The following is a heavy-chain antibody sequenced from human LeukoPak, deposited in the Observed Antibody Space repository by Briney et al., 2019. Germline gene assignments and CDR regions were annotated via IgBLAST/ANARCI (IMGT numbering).Heavy chain of an antibody. D-gene: IGHD3-16*01. V-gene: IGHV4-4*07. J-gene: IGHJ5*02. Sequence: PSETLSLTCTVSGGSISSYSWSWIRQPPGKGLEWIGRIYASGATIYNPSLQSRISISVDTSNNHFSLHLTSVTAADTAVYYCARRMLEARQSSATNWFDTWGQGTLVTVSS. CDR3: ARRMLEARQSSATNWFDT. CDR2: IYASGAT. CDR1: GGSISSYS.